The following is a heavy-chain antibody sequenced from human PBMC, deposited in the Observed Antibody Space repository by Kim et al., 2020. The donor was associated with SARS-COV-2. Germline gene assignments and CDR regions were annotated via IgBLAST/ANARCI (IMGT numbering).Heavy chain of an antibody. Sequence: GGSLRLSCAASGFTFSSYAMSWVRQAPGKGLEWVSAISGSGGSTYYADSVKGRFTISRDNSKNTLYLQMNSLRAEDTAVYYCAKSSAYDILTGYLGRGYYWGQGTLVTVSS. D-gene: IGHD3-9*01. J-gene: IGHJ4*02. CDR1: GFTFSSYA. CDR2: ISGSGGST. CDR3: AKSSAYDILTGYLGRGYY. V-gene: IGHV3-23*01.